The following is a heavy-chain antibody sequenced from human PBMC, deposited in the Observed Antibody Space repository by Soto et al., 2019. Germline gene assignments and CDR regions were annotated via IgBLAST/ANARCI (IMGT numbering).Heavy chain of an antibody. Sequence: GGSLRLSCAASGFTFDDYAMHWVRQAPGEGLEWVSGISWNSGSIGYADSVKGRFTISRGNAKNSLYLQMNSLRAEDTALYYCAKEGYSGSYPYDYCGMDFWGQGTTVTVSS. V-gene: IGHV3-9*01. J-gene: IGHJ6*02. CDR3: AKEGYSGSYPYDYCGMDF. CDR2: ISWNSGSI. CDR1: GFTFDDYA. D-gene: IGHD1-26*01.